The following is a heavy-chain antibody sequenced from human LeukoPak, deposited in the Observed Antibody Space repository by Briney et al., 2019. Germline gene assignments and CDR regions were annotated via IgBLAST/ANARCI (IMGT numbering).Heavy chain of an antibody. CDR2: IYYSGST. V-gene: IGHV4-59*12. J-gene: IGHJ4*02. CDR3: ARTNRGSSGSYFDY. Sequence: SETLSLTCTVSGGSISSYYWSWIREPPGKGLEWIGYIYYSGSTNYNPSLKSRVTISVDTSKNQFSLKLSSVTAADTAVYYCARTNRGSSGSYFDYWGQGTLVTVSS. CDR1: GGSISSYY. D-gene: IGHD3-22*01.